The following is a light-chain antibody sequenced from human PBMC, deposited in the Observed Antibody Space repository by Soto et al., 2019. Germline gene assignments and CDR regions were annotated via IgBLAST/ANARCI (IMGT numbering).Light chain of an antibody. V-gene: IGLV2-14*01. J-gene: IGLJ1*01. CDR1: SSDVGSYNY. Sequence: QPALTQPASMSGSPGQSITISCTGTSSDVGSYNYVSWYQQHPGKAPKLMIYEVSDRPSGISSRFSGSKSGNTASLTISGLQTEDEADYYCSSYTSSSTLFGTGTKVTVL. CDR2: EVS. CDR3: SSYTSSSTL.